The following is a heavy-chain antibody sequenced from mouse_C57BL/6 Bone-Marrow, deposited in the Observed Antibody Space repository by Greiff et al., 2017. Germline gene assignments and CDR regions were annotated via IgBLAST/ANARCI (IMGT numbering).Heavy chain of an antibody. Sequence: EVHLVESGGGLVQPGGSLKLSCAASGFTFSDYGMAWVRQAPRKGPEWVAFISNLAYSTYYADTVTGRFTIARENAKNTLYLEMSSLRSEDTAMYYCARRAGTNYAMDYWGQGTSVTVSS. V-gene: IGHV5-15*01. CDR1: GFTFSDYG. D-gene: IGHD4-1*01. CDR3: ARRAGTNYAMDY. J-gene: IGHJ4*01. CDR2: ISNLAYST.